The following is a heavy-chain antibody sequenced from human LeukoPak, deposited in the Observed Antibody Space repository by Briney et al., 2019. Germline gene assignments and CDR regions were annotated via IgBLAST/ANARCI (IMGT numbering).Heavy chain of an antibody. CDR1: GGSISSGGYS. V-gene: IGHV4-30-2*01. D-gene: IGHD5-12*01. Sequence: SETLSLTCAVSGGSISSGGYSWSWIRQPPGKGLEWIGYIYYSGSTYYNPSPKSRVTISVDRSKNQFSLKLSSVTAADTAVYYCARSGYDRLSLFDFWGQGTLATVSS. CDR2: IYYSGST. CDR3: ARSGYDRLSLFDF. J-gene: IGHJ4*02.